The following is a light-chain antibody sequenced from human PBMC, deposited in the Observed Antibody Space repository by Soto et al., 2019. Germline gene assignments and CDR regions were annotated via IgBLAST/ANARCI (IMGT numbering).Light chain of an antibody. J-gene: IGLJ2*01. V-gene: IGLV2-8*01. CDR3: SSYAGSNNLV. Sequence: QSALTQSPSASGSPGQSVTISCTGTSSDVGGYNYVSWHQQHPGKAPKLMIYEVTKRPSGVPDRFSGSKSGNTASLTVSGLQAEDEADYYCSSYAGSNNLVFGGGTKVTVL. CDR2: EVT. CDR1: SSDVGGYNY.